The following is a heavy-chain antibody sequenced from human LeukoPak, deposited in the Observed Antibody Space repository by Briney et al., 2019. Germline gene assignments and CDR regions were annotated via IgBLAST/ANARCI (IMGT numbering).Heavy chain of an antibody. D-gene: IGHD1-14*01. CDR1: GFTFSGHV. V-gene: IGHV3-30*04. CDR3: ATTGSFVFDY. J-gene: IGHJ4*02. CDR2: ISYDGSSR. Sequence: GGSLRLSCAVSGFTFSGHVMHWVRQAPGKGLEWVATISYDGSSRYYADSVKGPFTISRDNSKNTLYLQMHSLRPEDTAIYYCATTGSFVFDYWGQGTLVTASS.